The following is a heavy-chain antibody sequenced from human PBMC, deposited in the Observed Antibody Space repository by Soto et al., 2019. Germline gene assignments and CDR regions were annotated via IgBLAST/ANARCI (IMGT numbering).Heavy chain of an antibody. Sequence: GASVKVSCKASGGTFSSYAISWVRQAPGQGLEWMGGIIPIFGTANYAQKFQGRVTITADESTSTAYMELSSLRSEDTAVYYCTREGYSSSWYPVNWFDPWGQGTLVTV. CDR3: TREGYSSSWYPVNWFDP. J-gene: IGHJ5*02. CDR2: IIPIFGTA. D-gene: IGHD6-13*01. CDR1: GGTFSSYA. V-gene: IGHV1-69*13.